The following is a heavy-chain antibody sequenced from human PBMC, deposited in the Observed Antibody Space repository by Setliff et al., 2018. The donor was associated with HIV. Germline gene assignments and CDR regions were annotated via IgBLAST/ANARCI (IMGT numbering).Heavy chain of an antibody. CDR2: ISSSSSYI. Sequence: GESLRLSCAASGFTFSSYSMNWVRQAPGKGLEWVSSISSSSSYIYYADSVKGRFTISRDNAKNSLYLQMNSLRAEDTAVYYCARARQTYYYDSRGAFDIWGQGTMVTVSS. D-gene: IGHD3-22*01. V-gene: IGHV3-21*01. CDR1: GFTFSSYS. J-gene: IGHJ3*02. CDR3: ARARQTYYYDSRGAFDI.